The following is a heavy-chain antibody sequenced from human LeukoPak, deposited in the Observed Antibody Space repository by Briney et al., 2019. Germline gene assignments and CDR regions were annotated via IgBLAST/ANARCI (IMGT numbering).Heavy chain of an antibody. V-gene: IGHV4-59*01. Sequence: PSETLSLTCTDPGGSIISYYWRWIRQPPGKGLEWIGYIYYSGSTNYNPSLKSRVTISVDTSKNQFSLKLSSVTAADTAVYYCARVGSGWSSLDYWGQGTLVTVSS. CDR1: GGSIISYY. J-gene: IGHJ4*02. CDR3: ARVGSGWSSLDY. CDR2: IYYSGST. D-gene: IGHD6-19*01.